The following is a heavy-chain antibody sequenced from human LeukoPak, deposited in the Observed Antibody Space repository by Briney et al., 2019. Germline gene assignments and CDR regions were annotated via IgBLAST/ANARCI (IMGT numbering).Heavy chain of an antibody. CDR2: SWSGGTNT. J-gene: IGHJ3*01. D-gene: IGHD4-17*01. CDR3: GRDPNGDYVGAFEF. Sequence: PGGSLRLSCVASGFTFSKYALVWVRQAPGKGLEWVSASWSGGTNTLYADAVKGRFTISRDNSKNTLFLQMNSLSAEDTAVYYCGRDPNGDYVGAFEFWGHGTMDIVSS. V-gene: IGHV3-23*01. CDR1: GFTFSKYA.